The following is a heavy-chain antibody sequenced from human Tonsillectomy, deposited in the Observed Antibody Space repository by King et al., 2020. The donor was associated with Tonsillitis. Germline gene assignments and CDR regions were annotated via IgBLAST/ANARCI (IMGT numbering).Heavy chain of an antibody. J-gene: IGHJ5*02. Sequence: QLQESGPGLVKPSQTLSLTCTVSGGSITSGNYYWSWIRQHPGKGLEWIGYVYYSGNTYSNPSLKIRLTISVDTSKNQFSLKLNSVTAADTAVSYFARRMGSGTGTTDWFDPWGHGTLVTVSS. CDR2: VYYSGNT. V-gene: IGHV4-31*03. D-gene: IGHD1-14*01. CDR1: GGSITSGNYY. CDR3: ARRMGSGTGTTDWFDP.